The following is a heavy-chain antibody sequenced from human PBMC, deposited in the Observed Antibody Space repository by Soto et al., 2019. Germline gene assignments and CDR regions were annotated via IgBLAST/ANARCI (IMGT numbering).Heavy chain of an antibody. D-gene: IGHD3-10*01. V-gene: IGHV4-4*02. CDR1: GASISSGW. J-gene: IGHJ5*02. CDR2: TLYSGRT. CDR3: SSRVTDAST. Sequence: PSETLSLTCAVSGASISSGWWTWVRQPPGKGLEWIGETLYSGRTNYNSSLNSRVTISIDKSKKQFSLNLSSVTAADTAVYYCSSRVTDASTWGQGTLVTVSS.